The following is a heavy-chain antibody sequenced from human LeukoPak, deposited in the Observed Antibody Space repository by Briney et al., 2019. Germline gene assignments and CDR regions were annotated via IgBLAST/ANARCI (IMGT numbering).Heavy chain of an antibody. CDR2: FDPEDGET. CDR1: GYTLTALS. V-gene: IGHV1-24*01. J-gene: IGHJ5*02. Sequence: ASVKVSCKVSGYTLTALSMHWVRQAPGKGLEWMGGFDPEDGETIYAQKFQGRVTMTEDTSTDTAYMELSSLRSEDTAVYYCATVSLIAAAGTWWFDPWGQGTLVTVSS. D-gene: IGHD6-13*01. CDR3: ATVSLIAAAGTWWFDP.